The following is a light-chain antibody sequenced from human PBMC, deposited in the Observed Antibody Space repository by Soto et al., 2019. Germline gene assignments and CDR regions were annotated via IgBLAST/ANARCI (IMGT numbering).Light chain of an antibody. CDR2: AAS. J-gene: IGKJ1*01. CDR1: QGISSY. V-gene: IGKV1-8*01. CDR3: QQYYSYPHT. Sequence: AIRMTQSPSSFSASTGDRVTITCRASQGISSYLAWYQQKPGKAPKLLIYAASTLQSGVPSTFSGSGSGTDFTLTISCLQSEDFATYYCQQYYSYPHTFGQGTKVEIK.